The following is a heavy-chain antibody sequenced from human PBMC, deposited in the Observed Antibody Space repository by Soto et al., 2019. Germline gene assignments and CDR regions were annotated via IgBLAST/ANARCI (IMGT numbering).Heavy chain of an antibody. V-gene: IGHV1-18*01. J-gene: IGHJ6*03. CDR3: ARVPGGVQKGHKVVPAAIFGLDYYYYYMDV. CDR1: GYTFTSYG. Sequence: ASVKVSCKASGYTFTSYGISWVRQAPGQGLEWMGWISAYNGNTNYAQKLQGRVTMTTDTSTSTAYMELRSLRSDDTAVYYCARVPGGVQKGHKVVPAAIFGLDYYYYYMDVWGKGTTVTVSS. D-gene: IGHD2-2*02. CDR2: ISAYNGNT.